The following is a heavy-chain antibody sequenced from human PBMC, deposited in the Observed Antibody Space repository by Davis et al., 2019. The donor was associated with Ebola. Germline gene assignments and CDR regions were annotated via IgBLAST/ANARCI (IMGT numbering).Heavy chain of an antibody. J-gene: IGHJ4*02. V-gene: IGHV1-3*01. D-gene: IGHD1-26*01. CDR3: ARGGSYYSFFDY. Sequence: AASVKVSCKASGYSFTNYAMHWVRQAPGQRLEWMGWINAGNGNTKYSQKFQGGVTITRDTSTTTAYMELSSLRSEDTAVFYCARGGSYYSFFDYWGQGTLVTVSS. CDR2: INAGNGNT. CDR1: GYSFTNYA.